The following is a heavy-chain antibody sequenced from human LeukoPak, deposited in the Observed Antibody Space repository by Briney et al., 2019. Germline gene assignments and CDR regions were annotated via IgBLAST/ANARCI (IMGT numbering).Heavy chain of an antibody. D-gene: IGHD1-26*01. CDR3: ARVVDSGSYYYYSYMDV. CDR2: INVYIGGA. Sequence: GASVKVSCKASGYTFTDYFMHWVRQVPGQGLEWMGCINVYIGGAHYAQKFQDRLSMTRDTSINTAYMELSSLRSDDTAVYYCARVVDSGSYYYYSYMDVWGKGTTVTVSS. CDR1: GYTFTDYF. V-gene: IGHV1-2*02. J-gene: IGHJ6*03.